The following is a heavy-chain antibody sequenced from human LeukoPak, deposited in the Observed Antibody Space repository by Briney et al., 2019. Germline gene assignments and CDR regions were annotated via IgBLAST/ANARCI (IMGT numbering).Heavy chain of an antibody. CDR1: GFTFSSYG. Sequence: GGSLRLSCAASGFTFSSYGMHWVRQAPGKGLEWVAVIWYDGSNKYYADSVKGRFTISRDNSKNTLYLQMNSLRAEDTAVYYCAKAPLLWFGELSYYFDYWGQGTLVTVSS. D-gene: IGHD3-10*01. CDR3: AKAPLLWFGELSYYFDY. CDR2: IWYDGSNK. J-gene: IGHJ4*02. V-gene: IGHV3-30*02.